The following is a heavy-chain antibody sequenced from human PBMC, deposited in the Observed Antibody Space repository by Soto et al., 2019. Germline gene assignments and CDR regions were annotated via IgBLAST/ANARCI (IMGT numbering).Heavy chain of an antibody. CDR1: GFTFSSYA. J-gene: IGHJ4*02. CDR3: AKDTSYDSSGYYLGPYYFDY. CDR2: ISGSGGST. D-gene: IGHD3-22*01. V-gene: IGHV3-23*01. Sequence: GGSLRLSCAASGFTFSSYAMSWVRQAPGKGLEWVSAISGSGGSTYNADSVKGRFTISRDNSKNTLYLQMNSLRAEDTAVYYCAKDTSYDSSGYYLGPYYFDYWGQGTLVTVSS.